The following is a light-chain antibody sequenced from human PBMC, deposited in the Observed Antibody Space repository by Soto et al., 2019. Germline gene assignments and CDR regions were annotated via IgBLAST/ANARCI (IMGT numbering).Light chain of an antibody. Sequence: QSALTQPASVSGSSGQSITISCTGTSSDVGGYNYVPWYQQHPGKAPKFMIYDVSSRPSGVSNRFSGSKSGNTASLTISGLQAEDEADYYCCSYTTSNTRQIVFGTGTKVTVL. CDR2: DVS. CDR1: SSDVGGYNY. V-gene: IGLV2-14*03. J-gene: IGLJ1*01. CDR3: CSYTTSNTRQIV.